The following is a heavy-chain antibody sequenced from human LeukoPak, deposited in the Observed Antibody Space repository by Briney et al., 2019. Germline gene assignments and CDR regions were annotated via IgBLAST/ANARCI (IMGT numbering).Heavy chain of an antibody. V-gene: IGHV1-46*01. CDR1: GYTFTSYY. Sequence: ASVKVSCKASGYTFTSYYMHWVRQAPGQGLEWMGIINPSGGSTSYAQKFQGRVTMTRDMSTSTVYMELSSLRSEDTAVYYCARVQWLVASRGAFDIWGQGTMVTVSS. J-gene: IGHJ3*02. CDR3: ARVQWLVASRGAFDI. CDR2: INPSGGST. D-gene: IGHD6-19*01.